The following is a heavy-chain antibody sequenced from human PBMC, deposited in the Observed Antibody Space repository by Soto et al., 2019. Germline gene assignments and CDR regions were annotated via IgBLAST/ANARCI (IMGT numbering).Heavy chain of an antibody. D-gene: IGHD3-16*01. Sequence: QVQLQESGPGLVKPSGTLSLTCAVSGGSITSRDWWSWVRQPPGKGLEWFGEIYHSGSTNYNPSLTSRVTISVDKSKNQFSLKLSSVTAADTAVYYCASTYNWFDPWGQGTLVTVSS. CDR3: ASTYNWFDP. CDR1: GGSITSRDW. V-gene: IGHV4-4*02. CDR2: IYHSGST. J-gene: IGHJ5*02.